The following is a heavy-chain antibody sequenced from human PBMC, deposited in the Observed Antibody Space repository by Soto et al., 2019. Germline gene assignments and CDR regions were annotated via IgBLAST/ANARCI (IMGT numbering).Heavy chain of an antibody. D-gene: IGHD6-13*01. J-gene: IGHJ6*02. CDR3: AISNSSWYNLYYYYYGMDV. Sequence: SVKVSCKASGGTFSSYAISWVRQAPGQGLEWMGGIIPIFGTANYAQKFQGRVTITADESTSTAYMELSSLRSEDTAVYYCAISNSSWYNLYYYYYGMDVWGQGTTVTVSS. V-gene: IGHV1-69*13. CDR1: GGTFSSYA. CDR2: IIPIFGTA.